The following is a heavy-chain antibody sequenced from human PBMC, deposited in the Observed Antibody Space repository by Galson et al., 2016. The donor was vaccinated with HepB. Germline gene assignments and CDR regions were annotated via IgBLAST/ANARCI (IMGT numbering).Heavy chain of an antibody. CDR1: GFTFRNYG. J-gene: IGHJ6*04. CDR2: ISRSGDST. CDR3: VQGSTAPAV. Sequence: SLRLSCAASGFTFRNYGMTWVRQAPGKGLEVVSSISRSGDSTDYADSVKGRFTISRDNSKNTLSVQMNSLTADDTAIYYCVQGSTAPAVWGKGTTVTVSS. D-gene: IGHD1-26*01. V-gene: IGHV3-23*01.